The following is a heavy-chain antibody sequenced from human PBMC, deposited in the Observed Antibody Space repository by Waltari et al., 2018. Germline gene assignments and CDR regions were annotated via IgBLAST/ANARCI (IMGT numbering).Heavy chain of an antibody. Sequence: QVQLQESGPGLVKPSRTLSLACPFSGGSIRRGNYYSSWIPRPAAKGHEWIGRVQSSGSTNYNPSLKSRVTMSVETPNNQFSVKLTSVTAADTAVYYGARDRWELRAKVGYYYYGMGVWGQGTTVTVSS. D-gene: IGHD1-26*01. CDR2: VQSSGST. CDR3: ARDRWELRAKVGYYYYGMGV. J-gene: IGHJ6*02. CDR1: GGSIRRGNYY. V-gene: IGHV4-61*02.